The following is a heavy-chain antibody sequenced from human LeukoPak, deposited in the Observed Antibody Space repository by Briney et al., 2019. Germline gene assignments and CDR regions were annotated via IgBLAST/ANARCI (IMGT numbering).Heavy chain of an antibody. D-gene: IGHD2-2*01. J-gene: IGHJ4*02. CDR1: GYTFTSYY. V-gene: IGHV1-46*01. CDR2: INPSGDST. Sequence: ASVKVSCKASGYTFTSYYMHWVRQAPGQGLEWMGIINPSGDSTSYEQRFQGRLTMTRDTSTNTVYMELSSLRSEDTTVYYCARHPSPQLHHFDYWGQGTLVTVSS. CDR3: ARHPSPQLHHFDY.